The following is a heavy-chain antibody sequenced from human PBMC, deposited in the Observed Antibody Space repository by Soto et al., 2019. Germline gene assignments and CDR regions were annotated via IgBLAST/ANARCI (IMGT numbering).Heavy chain of an antibody. CDR2: ISANTGNT. V-gene: IGHV1-18*01. D-gene: IGHD2-15*01. CDR1: GYTFTSYG. J-gene: IGHJ5*02. CDR3: ARAYSPGLFYP. Sequence: QVQLVQSGAEVKKPGASVKFSCKASGYTFTSYGISWVLQAPVQGLEWMGWISANTGNTKYAQNFQGRVTMTTDTSTSTAYMELRSLRSDDTAVYYWARAYSPGLFYPWGQGTLVTVSS.